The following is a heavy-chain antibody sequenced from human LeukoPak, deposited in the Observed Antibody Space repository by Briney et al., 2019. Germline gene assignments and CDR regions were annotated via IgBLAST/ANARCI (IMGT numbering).Heavy chain of an antibody. D-gene: IGHD5-24*01. V-gene: IGHV3-49*04. Sequence: GGSLRLSCAASGFTFSSYAMSWVRQAPGKGLEWVGFIRSNAYGGTTEYAASVKGRFTISRDDSKSIAYLQMNSLKTEDTAVYYCIRRDGYNYDYWGQGTLVTVSS. J-gene: IGHJ4*02. CDR3: IRRDGYNYDY. CDR1: GFTFSSYA. CDR2: IRSNAYGGTT.